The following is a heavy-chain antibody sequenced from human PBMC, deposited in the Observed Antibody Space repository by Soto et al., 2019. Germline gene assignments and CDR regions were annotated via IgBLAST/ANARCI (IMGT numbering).Heavy chain of an antibody. J-gene: IGHJ3*02. CDR3: ARGGYYGSGSVHAFDI. D-gene: IGHD3-10*01. CDR1: GGSISSYY. Sequence: ASETLSLTCTVSGGSISSYYWSWIRQPPWKGLEWIGYIYYSGSTNYNPSLKSRVTISVDTSKNQFSLKLSSVTAADTAVYYCARGGYYGSGSVHAFDIWGQGTMVTVSS. V-gene: IGHV4-59*01. CDR2: IYYSGST.